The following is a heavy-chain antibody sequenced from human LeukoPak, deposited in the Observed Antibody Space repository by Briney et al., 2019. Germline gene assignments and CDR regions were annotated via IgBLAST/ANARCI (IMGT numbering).Heavy chain of an antibody. J-gene: IGHJ6*02. CDR1: GYTFTSYG. D-gene: IGHD3-10*01. CDR2: ISAYNGNT. V-gene: IGHV1-18*04. CDR3: ARDPYYYGTYGMDV. Sequence: ASVKVSCKASGYTFTSYGISWVRQAPGQGLEWMGWISAYNGNTNYAQKLQGRVTMTTDTSTSTAYMELSSLRSEDTAVYYCARDPYYYGTYGMDVWGQGTTVTVSS.